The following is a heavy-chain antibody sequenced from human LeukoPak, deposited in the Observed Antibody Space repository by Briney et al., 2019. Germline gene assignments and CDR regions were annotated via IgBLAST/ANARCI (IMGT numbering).Heavy chain of an antibody. Sequence: GGSLRLSCAASGFTFDDYGMSWVRQAPGKGLEWVSGINWNGGSTGYADSVKGRFTISRDNAKNSLYLQMNSLRAEDTALYYCARHPGRYSGSYGHYYYMDVWGKGTTVTVSS. V-gene: IGHV3-20*04. CDR2: INWNGGST. J-gene: IGHJ6*03. CDR1: GFTFDDYG. D-gene: IGHD1-26*01. CDR3: ARHPGRYSGSYGHYYYMDV.